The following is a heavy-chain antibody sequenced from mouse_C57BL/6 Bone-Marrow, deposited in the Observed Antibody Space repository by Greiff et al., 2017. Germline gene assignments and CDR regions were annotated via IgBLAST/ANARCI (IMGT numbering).Heavy chain of an antibody. CDR2: IHPNSGST. CDR3: ARSITTRDYFDY. V-gene: IGHV1-64*01. Sequence: QVQLQQPGAELVKPGASVKLSCKASGYTFTSYWMHWVKQRPGQGLEWIGMIHPNSGSTNYNEKFKSKATLTVDKSSSTAYMQLSSLTSEDSAVYYCARSITTRDYFDYWGQGTTRTVSS. CDR1: GYTFTSYW. J-gene: IGHJ2*01. D-gene: IGHD1-1*01.